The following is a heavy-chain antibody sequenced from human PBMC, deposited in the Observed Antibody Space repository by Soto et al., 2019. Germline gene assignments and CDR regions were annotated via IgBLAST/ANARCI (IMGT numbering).Heavy chain of an antibody. J-gene: IGHJ4*02. CDR3: ASKIVGATTRLGSDY. CDR2: IIPIFGTA. D-gene: IGHD1-26*01. V-gene: IGHV1-69*06. Sequence: QVQLVQSGAEVKKPGSSVKVSCKASGGTFSSYAISWVRQAPGQGLEWMGGIIPIFGTANYAQKFQGRVTITADKSTSTAYMELSSLRSEDKAVYYCASKIVGATTRLGSDYWGQGTLVTGSS. CDR1: GGTFSSYA.